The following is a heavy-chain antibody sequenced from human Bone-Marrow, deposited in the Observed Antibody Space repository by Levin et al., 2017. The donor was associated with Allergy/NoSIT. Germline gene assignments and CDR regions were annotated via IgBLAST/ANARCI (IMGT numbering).Heavy chain of an antibody. CDR2: INPNSGGT. CDR1: GYTFTGYY. J-gene: IGHJ4*02. CDR3: ARDGTATTRLSSGWHY. Sequence: ASVKVSCKASGYTFTGYYMHWVRQAPGQGLEWMGRINPNSGGTNYAQKFQGRVTMTRDTSISTAYMELSRLRSDDTAVYYCARDGTATTRLSSGWHYWGQGTLVTVSS. D-gene: IGHD6-19*01. V-gene: IGHV1-2*06.